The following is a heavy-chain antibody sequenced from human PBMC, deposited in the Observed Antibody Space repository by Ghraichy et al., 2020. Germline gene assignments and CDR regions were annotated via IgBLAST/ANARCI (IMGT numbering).Heavy chain of an antibody. J-gene: IGHJ6*02. Sequence: SETLSLTCAVYGGSFSGYYWSWIRQPPGKGLEWIGEINHSGSTNYNPSLKSRVTISVDTSKNQFSLKLTSVTAADTAVYYCARNSPNYYDFWSGYLYRDYYGMDVWGQGNTVTVSS. V-gene: IGHV4-34*01. CDR1: GGSFSGYY. D-gene: IGHD3-3*01. CDR3: ARNSPNYYDFWSGYLYRDYYGMDV. CDR2: INHSGST.